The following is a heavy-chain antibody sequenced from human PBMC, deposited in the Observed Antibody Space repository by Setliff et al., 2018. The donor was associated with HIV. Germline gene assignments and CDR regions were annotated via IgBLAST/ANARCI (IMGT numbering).Heavy chain of an antibody. Sequence: GASVKVSCKASGYTFTNYAINWVRQAPVQGLEWMGWINTDTGNPTYAQGFTGRFVFSLDTSVNTEYLQISSLKTEDSAVYYCSRGPQYNFWGSYLGLWGRGTLVTVSS. CDR3: SRGPQYNFWGSYLGL. J-gene: IGHJ4*02. D-gene: IGHD3-3*01. V-gene: IGHV7-4-1*02. CDR1: GYTFTNYA. CDR2: INTDTGNP.